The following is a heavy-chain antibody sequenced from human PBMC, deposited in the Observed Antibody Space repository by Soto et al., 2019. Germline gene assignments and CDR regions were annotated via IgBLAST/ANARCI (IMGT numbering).Heavy chain of an antibody. Sequence: EVQLVESGGGLVQPGGSLRLSCEASGFTFRNYDMHWVRQGTGKGLEWVSGISAAGDPDDADSVEGRFTVTRENTQNSFFLQLTSLGVGDTAVYYCATPDRDFYGLDVWGQGTTLIVSS. CDR1: GFTFRNYD. J-gene: IGHJ6*02. V-gene: IGHV3-13*05. CDR2: ISAAGDP. CDR3: ATPDRDFYGLDV.